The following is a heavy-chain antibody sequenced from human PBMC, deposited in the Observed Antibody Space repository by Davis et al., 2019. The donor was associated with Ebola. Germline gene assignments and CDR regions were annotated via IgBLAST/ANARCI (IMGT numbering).Heavy chain of an antibody. V-gene: IGHV3-30-3*01. Sequence: GESLKISCAASGFTFSSYAMHWVRQAPGKGLEWVAVISYDGSNKYYADSVKGRFTISRDNSKNTLYLQMNSLRAEDTAVYYCARVSFLQDRYSSSWYYYYYGMDVWGQGTTVTVSS. D-gene: IGHD6-13*01. CDR1: GFTFSSYA. J-gene: IGHJ6*02. CDR2: ISYDGSNK. CDR3: ARVSFLQDRYSSSWYYYYYGMDV.